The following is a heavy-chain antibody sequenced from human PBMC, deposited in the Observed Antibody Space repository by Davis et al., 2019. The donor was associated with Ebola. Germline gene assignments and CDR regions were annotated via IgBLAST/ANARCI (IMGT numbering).Heavy chain of an antibody. V-gene: IGHV3-9*01. Sequence: SLKISCAASGFTFDDYPMHLAPQAPGKGPGMVSGISWNRGSIGYADPVKGRLTIYRDNAKNSLYLQMNSLRAEDTALYYCAKDISVRTRYYFDLWGQGTLITVSS. CDR3: AKDISVRTRYYFDL. J-gene: IGHJ4*02. CDR2: ISWNRGSI. CDR1: GFTFDDYP. D-gene: IGHD3/OR15-3a*01.